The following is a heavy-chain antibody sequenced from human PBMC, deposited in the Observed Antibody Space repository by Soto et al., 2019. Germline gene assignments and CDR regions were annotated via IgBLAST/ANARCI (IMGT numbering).Heavy chain of an antibody. J-gene: IGHJ5*02. CDR3: ARLEQWLVRGNWFDP. Sequence: GLEWMGWMNPNSGNTGYAQKFQGRVTMTTDTSTSTAYMELRSLRSDDTAVYYCARLEQWLVRGNWFDPWGQGTLVTVSS. V-gene: IGHV1-18*01. D-gene: IGHD6-19*01. CDR2: MNPNSGNT.